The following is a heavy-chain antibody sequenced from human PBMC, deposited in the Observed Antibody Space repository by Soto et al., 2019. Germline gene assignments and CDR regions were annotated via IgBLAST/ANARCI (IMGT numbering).Heavy chain of an antibody. Sequence: GASVKVSCKVSGHTLTELSMHWVRQAPGKGLEWMGGFDPEDGETIYAQKVQGRVTMTTDTSTSTAYMELRSLRSDDTAVFYCARGVGSGSYYNQYNWFDPWGQGTLVTVSS. J-gene: IGHJ5*02. CDR2: FDPEDGET. D-gene: IGHD3-10*01. V-gene: IGHV1-24*01. CDR1: GHTLTELS. CDR3: ARGVGSGSYYNQYNWFDP.